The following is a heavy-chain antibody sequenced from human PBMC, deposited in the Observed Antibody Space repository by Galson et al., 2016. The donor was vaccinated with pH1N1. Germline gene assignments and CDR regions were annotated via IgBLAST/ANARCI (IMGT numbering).Heavy chain of an antibody. CDR2: IYQSGST. J-gene: IGHJ4*02. D-gene: IGHD6-19*01. Sequence: SKTLSLTCAVSGYSISTGYYWGWIRQPPGKGLEWIGSIYQSGSTDYNPSLKSRVTIAVDTSKNQFSLKLSSVTAADSALYYCARQSAVAGTGKFDYWGQGTLVTVSS. CDR3: ARQSAVAGTGKFDY. CDR1: GYSISTGYY. V-gene: IGHV4-38-2*01.